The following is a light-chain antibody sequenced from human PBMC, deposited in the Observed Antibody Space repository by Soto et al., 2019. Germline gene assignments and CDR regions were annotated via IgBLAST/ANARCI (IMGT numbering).Light chain of an antibody. CDR2: DAS. V-gene: IGKV3-11*01. CDR1: QSVGST. Sequence: EIVLTQSPATLSLSPGERATLSCKASQSVGSTLAWYQQKPGQAPRLLISDASNRATAIPARFSGSWSGTDFTLTIRSLEPEDFAVYYCQQRSDWPLSFGGGTKVEIK. CDR3: QQRSDWPLS. J-gene: IGKJ4*01.